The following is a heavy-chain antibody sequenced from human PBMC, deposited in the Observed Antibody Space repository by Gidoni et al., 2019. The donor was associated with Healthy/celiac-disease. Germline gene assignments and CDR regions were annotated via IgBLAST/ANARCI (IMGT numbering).Heavy chain of an antibody. V-gene: IGHV3-74*01. J-gene: IGHJ4*02. CDR1: GFPFSSYW. D-gene: IGHD5-12*01. CDR3: ARNDGYNSNPHFDY. CDR2: INSDGSST. Sequence: EVQLVESGGGLVQPGGSRRLSCAASGFPFSSYWMHWVRQAPWKGLVWVSRINSDGSSTSYAASVKGRFTISRDNAKNTLYLQMNSLRAEDTAVYYCARNDGYNSNPHFDYWGQGTLVTVSS.